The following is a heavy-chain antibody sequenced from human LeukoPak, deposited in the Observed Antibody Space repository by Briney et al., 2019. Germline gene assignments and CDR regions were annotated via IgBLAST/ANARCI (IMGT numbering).Heavy chain of an antibody. Sequence: GGSLRLSCAASGFTFSTYSMNWVRQAPGKGLEWVSSISTSSSHIYYADSVKGRFTISRDNSKNTLDLQMNSLRAEDTAVYYCAKDKGAYYDGSGYFDYWGQGTLVTVSS. D-gene: IGHD3-22*01. CDR3: AKDKGAYYDGSGYFDY. CDR1: GFTFSTYS. V-gene: IGHV3-21*04. J-gene: IGHJ4*02. CDR2: ISTSSSHI.